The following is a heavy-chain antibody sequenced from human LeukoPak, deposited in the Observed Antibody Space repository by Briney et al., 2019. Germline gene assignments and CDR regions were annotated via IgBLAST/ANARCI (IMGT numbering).Heavy chain of an antibody. CDR2: ISDGGGNK. CDR3: AKDQRNYGLNTGLIDY. D-gene: IGHD3-10*01. V-gene: IGHV3-30*18. J-gene: IGHJ4*02. Sequence: GGSLRLSCAASGFTFSNYVMHWVRQAPGKGLEWVAIISDGGGNKYYADSVKGRFTISRDNFENTLYLQMNSLSAEDSAVYYCAKDQRNYGLNTGLIDYWGQGTLVTVSS. CDR1: GFTFSNYV.